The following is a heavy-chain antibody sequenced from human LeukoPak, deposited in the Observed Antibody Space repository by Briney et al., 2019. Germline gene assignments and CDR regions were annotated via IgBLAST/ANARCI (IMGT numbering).Heavy chain of an antibody. Sequence: PSETLSLTCTVSGGSISSSSYYWGWIRQPPGKGLEWIGSIYYSGSTYYNPSLKSRVTISVDTSKNQFSLKLSSVTAADTAVYYCARTYYYDSSGSRNWFDPWGQGTLVTVSS. CDR3: ARTYYYDSSGSRNWFDP. D-gene: IGHD3-22*01. CDR2: IYYSGST. CDR1: GGSISSSSYY. V-gene: IGHV4-39*07. J-gene: IGHJ5*02.